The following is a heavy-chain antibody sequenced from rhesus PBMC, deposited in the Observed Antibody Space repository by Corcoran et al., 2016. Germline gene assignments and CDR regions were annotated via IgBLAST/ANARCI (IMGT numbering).Heavy chain of an antibody. V-gene: IGHV4S7*01. CDR2: IYGGNWTT. CDR1: GVSISGYYL. D-gene: IGHD3-28*01. J-gene: IGHJ2*01. Sequence: QVQLQESGPGVVKPSETLSLTCAVSGVSISGYYLWSWIRSPPGKGLEWIGYIYGGNWTTNYIPTRQSRVIISIATSKDQFSLKLGSVAAADTAVYYCARAPTFYYDSSYPPVGYFDLWGPGTPITISS. CDR3: ARAPTFYYDSSYPPVGYFDL.